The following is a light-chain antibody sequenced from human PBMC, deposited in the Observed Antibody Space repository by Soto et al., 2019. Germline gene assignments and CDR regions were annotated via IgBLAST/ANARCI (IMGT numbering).Light chain of an antibody. CDR2: SNN. Sequence: QSVLTQPPSASGTPGQRVTISCSGSSSNIGSNTVNWYQQLPGTAPKLLIYSNNQRPSGVPDLFSGSKSGTSASLAISGLQSEDEADYYCAAWDDSLNGLVFGGGTKLTVL. CDR3: AAWDDSLNGLV. J-gene: IGLJ2*01. CDR1: SSNIGSNT. V-gene: IGLV1-44*01.